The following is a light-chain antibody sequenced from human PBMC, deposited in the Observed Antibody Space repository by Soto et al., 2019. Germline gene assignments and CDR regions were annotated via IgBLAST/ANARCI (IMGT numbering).Light chain of an antibody. CDR3: QQRSNCPPYT. V-gene: IGKV3-11*01. CDR1: QSVSSY. Sequence: EIVLTQSPATLSLSPGERATLSCRASQSVSSYLAWYQQKPGQAPRLLIYDASNRANGIPARFSGSGSGTDVTLTISSLEPEDFAGYYCQQRSNCPPYTFGQGTKLEIK. J-gene: IGKJ2*01. CDR2: DAS.